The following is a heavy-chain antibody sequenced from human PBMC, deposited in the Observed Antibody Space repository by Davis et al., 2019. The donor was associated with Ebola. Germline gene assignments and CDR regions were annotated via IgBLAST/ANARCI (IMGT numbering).Heavy chain of an antibody. V-gene: IGHV1-18*01. J-gene: IGHJ3*02. D-gene: IGHD5-12*01. CDR3: TTPGGQDSGYDVFDI. CDR1: GYVFTSYG. CDR2: VSAYTGNT. Sequence: ASVKVSCKASGYVFTSYGITWVRQAPGQGLEWMGWVSAYTGNTKYAQKFQDRVIMTTDTSTRTAYMELRSLRSEDTALYYCTTPGGQDSGYDVFDIWGQGTMVTVSS.